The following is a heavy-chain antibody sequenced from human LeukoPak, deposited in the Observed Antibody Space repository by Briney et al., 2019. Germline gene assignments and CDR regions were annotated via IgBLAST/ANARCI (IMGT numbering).Heavy chain of an antibody. J-gene: IGHJ6*02. D-gene: IGHD3-10*01. V-gene: IGHV1-2*02. CDR3: AREDDYYGSGSYYKDGYYYYYGMDV. CDR1: GYTFTGYY. Sequence: ASVKVSCKSSGYTFTGYYMHWVRQAPGQGLEWMGWINPNSGGTNYPQKFQGRVTMTRDTSISTAYMELSRLRSDDTAVYYCAREDDYYGSGSYYKDGYYYYYGMDVWGQGTTVTVSS. CDR2: INPNSGGT.